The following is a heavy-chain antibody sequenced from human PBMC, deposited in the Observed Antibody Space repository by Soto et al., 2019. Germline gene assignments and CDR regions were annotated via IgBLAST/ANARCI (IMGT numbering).Heavy chain of an antibody. CDR1: GGSISSSSYY. J-gene: IGHJ2*01. CDR2: IYYSGST. CDR3: ARRYSSGWEGLGYWYFDL. D-gene: IGHD6-19*01. V-gene: IGHV4-39*01. Sequence: SETLSLTCTVSGGSISSSSYYWGWIRQPPGKGLEWIGSIYYSGSTYYNPSLKSRVTISVDTSKNQFSLKLSSVTAADTAVYYCARRYSSGWEGLGYWYFDLWGRGTLVTVSS.